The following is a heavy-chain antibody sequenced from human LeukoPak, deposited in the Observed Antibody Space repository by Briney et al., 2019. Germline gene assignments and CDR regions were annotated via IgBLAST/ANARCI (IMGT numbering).Heavy chain of an antibody. Sequence: ASAKVSCKASGYTFTSYDINWVRQATGQGLEWMGWMNPNSGNTGYAQKFQGRVTITRNTSISTAYMELSSLRSEDTAVYYCARARVDDYVWGSYLRGYYFDYWGQGTLVTVSS. V-gene: IGHV1-8*03. D-gene: IGHD3-16*01. J-gene: IGHJ4*02. CDR1: GYTFTSYD. CDR2: MNPNSGNT. CDR3: ARARVDDYVWGSYLRGYYFDY.